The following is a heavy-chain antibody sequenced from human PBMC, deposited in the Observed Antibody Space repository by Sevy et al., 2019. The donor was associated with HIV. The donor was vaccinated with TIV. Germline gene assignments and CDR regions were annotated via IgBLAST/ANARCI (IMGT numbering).Heavy chain of an antibody. Sequence: GGSLRLSCAASGFTFSSYWMHWVRRAPGKGLVWVSRINSDGSSTSYADSVKGRFTISRDNAKNTLYLQMNSLRAEDTAVYYCARDRVVVAATASYMDVWGKGTTVTVSS. D-gene: IGHD2-15*01. V-gene: IGHV3-74*01. CDR1: GFTFSSYW. J-gene: IGHJ6*03. CDR3: ARDRVVVAATASYMDV. CDR2: INSDGSST.